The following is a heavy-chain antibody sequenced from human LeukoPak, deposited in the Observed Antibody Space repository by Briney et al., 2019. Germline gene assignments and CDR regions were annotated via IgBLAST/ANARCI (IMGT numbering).Heavy chain of an antibody. CDR3: ARVRGDDPINNWFDP. CDR2: IYYSGST. V-gene: IGHV4-39*01. D-gene: IGHD3-16*01. J-gene: IGHJ5*02. Sequence: PSETLSLTCTVSGGSISSSSYYWGWIRQPPGKGLEWIGSIYYSGSTYYNPSLKSRVTISVDTSKNQFSLKLSSVTAADTAVYYCARVRGDDPINNWFDPWGQGTLVTVSS. CDR1: GGSISSSSYY.